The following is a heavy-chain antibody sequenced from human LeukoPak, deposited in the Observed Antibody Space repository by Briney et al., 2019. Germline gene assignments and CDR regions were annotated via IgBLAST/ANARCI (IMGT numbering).Heavy chain of an antibody. CDR2: IKPDSGVT. V-gene: IGHV1-2*04. Sequence: ASQKVSSKADGYRFTGYFIHWVRQAPGQRLEWMGHIKPDSGVTTYAQKFRGWVTLTRDTSISTAYMELNSLRSDDTATYYCARDKDRYGAGPFDHWGQGTLVIVSS. CDR3: ARDKDRYGAGPFDH. D-gene: IGHD3-10*01. J-gene: IGHJ4*01. CDR1: GYRFTGYF.